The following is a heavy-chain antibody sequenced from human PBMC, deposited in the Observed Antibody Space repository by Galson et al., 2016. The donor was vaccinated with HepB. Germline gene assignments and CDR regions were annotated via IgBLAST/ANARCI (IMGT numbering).Heavy chain of an antibody. CDR1: GDTFSSHA. CDR3: AKTHYSYTSGFPPRHFYYYAMDF. Sequence: CKASGDTFSSHAISWVRQAPGQGLEWMGGIVPIFGTSTFAQKFQGRVTVTADKSTSTAYMELNSLRSEDTAVYFCAKTHYSYTSGFPPRHFYYYAMDFWGQGTTVTVSS. CDR2: IVPIFGTS. J-gene: IGHJ6*02. V-gene: IGHV1-69*06. D-gene: IGHD3-22*01.